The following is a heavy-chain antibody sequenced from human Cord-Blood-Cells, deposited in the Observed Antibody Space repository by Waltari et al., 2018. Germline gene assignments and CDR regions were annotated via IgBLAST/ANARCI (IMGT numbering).Heavy chain of an antibody. V-gene: IGHV4-4*02. D-gene: IGHD3-10*01. CDR3: ASGSGSGSYYNPDAFDI. CDR2: IYHSGST. CDR1: GGSISSSNW. Sequence: QVQLQESGPGLVKPSGTLSLTCAVSGGSISSSNWWRWVRQPPGKGLEWIGEIYHSGSTNYNPSLKSRVTISVDKSKNQFSLKLSSVTAADTAVYYCASGSGSGSYYNPDAFDIWGQGTMVTVSS. J-gene: IGHJ3*02.